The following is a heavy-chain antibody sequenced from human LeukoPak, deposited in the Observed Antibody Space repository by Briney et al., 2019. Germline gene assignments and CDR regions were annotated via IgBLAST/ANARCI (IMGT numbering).Heavy chain of an antibody. D-gene: IGHD2-2*02. CDR3: ARDQGYQLLYGNYYYYGMDV. CDR2: MNPNSGNT. Sequence: ASVKVSCKASGYTFTSYDINWVRQATGQGLEWMGWMNPNSGNTGYAQKFQGRVTMTSNTSISTAYMELSSLRSEDTAVYYCARDQGYQLLYGNYYYYGMDVWGQGTTVTVSS. J-gene: IGHJ6*02. CDR1: GYTFTSYD. V-gene: IGHV1-8*01.